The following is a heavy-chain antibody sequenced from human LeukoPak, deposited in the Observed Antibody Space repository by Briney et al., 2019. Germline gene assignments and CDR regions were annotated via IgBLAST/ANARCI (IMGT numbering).Heavy chain of an antibody. V-gene: IGHV4-59*08. CDR2: IYYSGST. CDR3: AASKALGPSQQIDY. CDR1: GGSISSYY. D-gene: IGHD1/OR15-1a*01. J-gene: IGHJ4*02. Sequence: PSETLSLTCTVSGGSISSYYWSWIRQPPGKGLEWIGYIYYSGSTNYNPSLKSRVTISVDTSKNQFSLKLSSVTAADTAVYYCAASKALGPSQQIDYRGQGTLVTVSS.